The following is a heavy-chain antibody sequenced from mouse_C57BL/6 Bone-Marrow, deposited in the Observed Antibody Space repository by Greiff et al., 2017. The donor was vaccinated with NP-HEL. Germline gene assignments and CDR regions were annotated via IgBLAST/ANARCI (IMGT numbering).Heavy chain of an antibody. Sequence: EVHLVESGGGLVKPGGSLKLSCAASGFTFSDYGMHWVRQAPEKGLEWVAYISSGSSTISYADTVTGRFTISRDNAKNTLFLQMTSLRSEDTAMYYCARAYYSNYFFYAMDYWGQGTSVTVSS. D-gene: IGHD2-5*01. CDR2: ISSGSSTI. J-gene: IGHJ4*01. CDR1: GFTFSDYG. CDR3: ARAYYSNYFFYAMDY. V-gene: IGHV5-17*01.